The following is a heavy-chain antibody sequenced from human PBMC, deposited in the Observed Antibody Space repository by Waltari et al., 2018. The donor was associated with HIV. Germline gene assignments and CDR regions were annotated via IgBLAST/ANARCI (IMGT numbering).Heavy chain of an antibody. CDR3: ARDSSGYYYVGYGMDV. V-gene: IGHV3-30*01. Sequence: QVQLVESGGGVVQPGRSLRLSCAASGFPFPTYSMSWVRQAPGKGLECVAVISYDGSNKYYADSVKGRFTISRDNSKNTLYLQMNSLRAEDTAVYYCARDSSGYYYVGYGMDVWGQGTTVTVSS. CDR2: ISYDGSNK. CDR1: GFPFPTYS. D-gene: IGHD3-22*01. J-gene: IGHJ6*02.